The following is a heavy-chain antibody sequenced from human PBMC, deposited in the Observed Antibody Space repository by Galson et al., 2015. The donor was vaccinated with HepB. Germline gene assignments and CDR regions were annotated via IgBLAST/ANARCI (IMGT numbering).Heavy chain of an antibody. V-gene: IGHV1-58*01. CDR3: AAVEVGGYGDYVNVPLVETPPLDV. Sequence: SVKVSCKASGFTFTSSAVQWVRQARGQRLEWIGWIVVGSGNTNYAQKFQERVTITRDMSTSTAYMELSSLRSEDTAVYYCAAVEVGGYGDYVNVPLVETPPLDVWGQGTTVTVSS. D-gene: IGHD4-17*01. CDR2: IVVGSGNT. CDR1: GFTFTSSA. J-gene: IGHJ6*02.